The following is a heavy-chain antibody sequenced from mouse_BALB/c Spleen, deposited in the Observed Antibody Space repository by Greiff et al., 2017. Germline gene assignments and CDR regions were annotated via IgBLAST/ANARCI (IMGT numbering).Heavy chain of an antibody. CDR2: INSNGGST. V-gene: IGHV5-6-2*01. CDR3: ARHQDYFDY. Sequence: EVQVVESGGGLVKLGGSLKLSCAASGFTFSSYYMSWVRQTPEKRLELVAAINSNGGSTYYPDTVKGRFTISRDNAKNTLYLQMSSLKSEDTALYYCARHQDYFDYWGQGTTLTVSS. CDR1: GFTFSSYY. J-gene: IGHJ2*01. D-gene: IGHD3-2*02.